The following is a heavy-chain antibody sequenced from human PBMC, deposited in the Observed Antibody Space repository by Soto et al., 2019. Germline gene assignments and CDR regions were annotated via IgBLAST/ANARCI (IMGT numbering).Heavy chain of an antibody. V-gene: IGHV1-2*02. CDR1: GYTFTGYY. D-gene: IGHD1-26*01. J-gene: IGHJ5*02. CDR3: ARYRPLGGSYRGCAWFDP. CDR2: INPNSGGT. Sequence: ASVKVSCKASGYTFTGYYMHWVRQAPGQGLEWMGWINPNSGGTNYAQKFQGRVTMTRDTSISTAYMELSRLRADDTAVYYCARYRPLGGSYRGCAWFDPWGQGTLVTV.